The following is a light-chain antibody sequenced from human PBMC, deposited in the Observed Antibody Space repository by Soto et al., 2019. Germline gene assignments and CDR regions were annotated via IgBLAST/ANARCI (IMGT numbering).Light chain of an antibody. CDR2: EVN. J-gene: IGLJ1*01. CDR3: SSYAGSSNV. Sequence: QSALTQPPSASGSPGQSVAISCTGTSSDVGGYNYVSWYQQHPGKAPKLMISEVNKRPSGVPDRVSGSKSGNTASLTVSGLQAEDDDAYYCSSYAGSSNVFGTGTKVTVL. CDR1: SSDVGGYNY. V-gene: IGLV2-8*01.